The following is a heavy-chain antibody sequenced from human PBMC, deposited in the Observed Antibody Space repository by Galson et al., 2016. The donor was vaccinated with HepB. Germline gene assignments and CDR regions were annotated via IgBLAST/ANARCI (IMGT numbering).Heavy chain of an antibody. Sequence: SLRLSCAASGFTFINFAMSWVRQAPGKGLEWVSAISTTGHVAYYADSVKGRFTISRDNSKDTLYLQMNSLRAADTAVYYCAKRVGAAARGWFDPWGQGTLVTVSS. V-gene: IGHV3-23*01. J-gene: IGHJ5*02. CDR2: ISTTGHVA. D-gene: IGHD1-26*01. CDR1: GFTFINFA. CDR3: AKRVGAAARGWFDP.